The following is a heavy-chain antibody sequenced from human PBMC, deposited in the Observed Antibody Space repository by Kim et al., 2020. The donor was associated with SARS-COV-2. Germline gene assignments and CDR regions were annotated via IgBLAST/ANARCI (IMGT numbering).Heavy chain of an antibody. V-gene: IGHV1-18*01. CDR2: ISPYNGNT. J-gene: IGHJ6*02. D-gene: IGHD3-9*01. CDR3: ARDRDYDILTGYYKMGDYYYGMDV. Sequence: ASVKVSCKASGYTFTTYGITWVRQAPGQGLEWMGWISPYNGNTKYEQKIQGRVTMTKDTPTSTVYLELRSLRSDDSAVYYCARDRDYDILTGYYKMGDYYYGMDVWGQGTTVIVS. CDR1: GYTFTTYG.